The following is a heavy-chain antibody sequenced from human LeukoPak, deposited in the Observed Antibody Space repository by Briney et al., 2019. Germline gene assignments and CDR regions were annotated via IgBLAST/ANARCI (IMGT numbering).Heavy chain of an antibody. CDR3: ARWELRPSGAFDI. CDR2: INPNSGGT. Sequence: ASVKVSCKASGYTFTGYYMHWVRQATGQGLEWMGWINPNSGGTNYAQKFQGWVTMTRDTSISTAYMELSRLRSDDTAVYYCARWELRPSGAFDIWGQGTMVTVSS. J-gene: IGHJ3*02. V-gene: IGHV1-2*04. CDR1: GYTFTGYY. D-gene: IGHD1-26*01.